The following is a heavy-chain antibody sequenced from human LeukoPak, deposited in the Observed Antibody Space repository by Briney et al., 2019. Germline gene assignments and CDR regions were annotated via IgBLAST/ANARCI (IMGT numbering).Heavy chain of an antibody. CDR2: INHSGST. CDR1: GGSFSGYY. CDR3: ATYYYDSSGSSRPSGIDY. V-gene: IGHV4-34*01. J-gene: IGHJ4*02. D-gene: IGHD3-22*01. Sequence: SETLSLTCAVYGGSFSGYYWSWIRQPPGKGLEWTGEINHSGSTNYNPSLKSRVTISVDTSKNQFSLKLSSVTAADTAVYYCATYYYDSSGSSRPSGIDYWGQGTLVTVSS.